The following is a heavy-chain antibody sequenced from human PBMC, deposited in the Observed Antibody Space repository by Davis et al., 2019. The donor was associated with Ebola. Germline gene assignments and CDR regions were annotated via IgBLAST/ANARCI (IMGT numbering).Heavy chain of an antibody. V-gene: IGHV1-2*06. J-gene: IGHJ4*02. CDR3: TRGALNSLWFGFDY. CDR1: GYTFTGDF. Sequence: GESLKISCKASGYTFTGDFMHWVRQAPGQGLEWMGRINPYSGGTDYAQKFQGRVTMTTDTSINAAYMELSRLRSDDTAMYYCTRGALNSLWFGFDYWGQGALLTVSS. CDR2: INPYSGGT. D-gene: IGHD3-10*01.